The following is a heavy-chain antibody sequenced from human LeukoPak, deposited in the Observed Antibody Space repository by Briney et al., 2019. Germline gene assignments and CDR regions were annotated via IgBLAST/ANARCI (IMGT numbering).Heavy chain of an antibody. CDR2: MNPNSGNT. Sequence: VASVKVSCKASGYTFTSHDINWVRQATGQGLEWMGWMNPNSGNTGFAQKFQGRVTMTRNTSISTAYMELSSLRSEDTAVYYCARVYYYDRHFDYWGQGTLVTVSS. CDR1: GYTFTSHD. V-gene: IGHV1-8*01. CDR3: ARVYYYDRHFDY. J-gene: IGHJ4*02. D-gene: IGHD3-22*01.